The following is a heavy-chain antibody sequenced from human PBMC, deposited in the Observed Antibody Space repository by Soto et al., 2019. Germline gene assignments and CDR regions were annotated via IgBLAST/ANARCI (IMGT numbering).Heavy chain of an antibody. V-gene: IGHV3-74*01. J-gene: IGHJ5*02. Sequence: PGGSLRLSCAASGFTFSSYWMHWVRQAPRKGLVWVSRINSDGSSTSYADSVKGRFTISRDNAKNTLYLQMNSLRAEDTAVYYCARDTGLLLWFGELVSWFDPWGQGTLVTVSS. D-gene: IGHD3-10*01. CDR2: INSDGSST. CDR3: ARDTGLLLWFGELVSWFDP. CDR1: GFTFSSYW.